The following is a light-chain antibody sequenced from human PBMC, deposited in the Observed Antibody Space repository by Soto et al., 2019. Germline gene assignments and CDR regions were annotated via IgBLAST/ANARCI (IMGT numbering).Light chain of an antibody. Sequence: DIQMTQSPSTLSGSVGDRVTITCRASQTISGWLAWYQQKPGKAPKILIYDASSLKSGVPSRFSGSGSGTEFTLTISSLQADDFATYYCQQYDGYPKTFGQGTKLEIK. J-gene: IGKJ2*01. CDR2: DAS. CDR1: QTISGW. V-gene: IGKV1-5*01. CDR3: QQYDGYPKT.